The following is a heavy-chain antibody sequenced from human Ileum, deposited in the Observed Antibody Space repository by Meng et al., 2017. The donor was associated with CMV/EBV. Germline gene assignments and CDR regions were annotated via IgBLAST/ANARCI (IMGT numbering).Heavy chain of an antibody. Sequence: VYGGSFSGYSWTWIRQPPGKGLEWIGEINHSGSTNYNPSLKSRVTISVDASKNQFSLKLSSVTAADTAVYYCARGGFRYGSGSYGYWGQGTLVTVSS. CDR2: INHSGST. CDR1: GGSFSGYS. V-gene: IGHV4-34*01. D-gene: IGHD3-10*01. J-gene: IGHJ4*02. CDR3: ARGGFRYGSGSYGY.